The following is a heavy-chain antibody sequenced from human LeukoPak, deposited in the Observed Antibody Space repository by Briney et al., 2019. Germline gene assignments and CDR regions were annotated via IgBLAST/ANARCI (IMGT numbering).Heavy chain of an antibody. J-gene: IGHJ4*02. CDR3: ARDRGYCSSTSCEPDY. V-gene: IGHV4-4*07. CDR1: GGSISNYY. CDR2: FYARGNT. D-gene: IGHD2-2*01. Sequence: SETLSLTCTVSGGSISNYYWSWIRQPAGKGLEWIGRFYARGNTNYNPSFKSRVTISVDTSKNQFFLKLSSVTAADTAVYYCARDRGYCSSTSCEPDYWGQGTLVTVSS.